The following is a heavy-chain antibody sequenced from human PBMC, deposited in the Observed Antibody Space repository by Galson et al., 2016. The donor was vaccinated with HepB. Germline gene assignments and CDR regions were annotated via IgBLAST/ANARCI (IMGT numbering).Heavy chain of an antibody. Sequence: SVKVSCKASGYTFTIYYMHWVRQAPGQGLEWMGIINPSGGTTSYAQRFQGRVTLTRDTSTSTVYMELSRLRSEDTAVYYCARDHSLVETDNDAFDIWGQGTMVTVSS. V-gene: IGHV1-46*01. J-gene: IGHJ3*02. CDR1: GYTFTIYY. D-gene: IGHD5-24*01. CDR2: INPSGGTT. CDR3: ARDHSLVETDNDAFDI.